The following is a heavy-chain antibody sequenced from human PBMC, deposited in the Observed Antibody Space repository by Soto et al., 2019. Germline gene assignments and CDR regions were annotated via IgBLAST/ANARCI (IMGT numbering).Heavy chain of an antibody. Sequence: VQLLESGGDLVQPGGSLRLSCAASGFTFSNYTMNWVRQAPGKGLEWVAVIWFDGSHEYHADSVKGRFTISRDNSRNTLYLQMNSLRAEDTAVYYCAKDLRRDSGYDLDYWGQGTLVAVSS. CDR2: IWFDGSHE. V-gene: IGHV3-33*06. J-gene: IGHJ4*02. CDR3: AKDLRRDSGYDLDY. CDR1: GFTFSNYT. D-gene: IGHD5-12*01.